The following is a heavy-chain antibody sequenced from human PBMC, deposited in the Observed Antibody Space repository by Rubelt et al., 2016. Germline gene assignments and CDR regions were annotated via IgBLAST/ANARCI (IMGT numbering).Heavy chain of an antibody. CDR3: ARLHDYGGTGGGHWFDP. D-gene: IGHD4-23*01. J-gene: IGHJ5*02. Sequence: QVQLVQSGAEVKKPGSSVNVSCKASGGTFGGYVISWVRQAPGQGLEWMGRIIPVYDIRNYAQKFQDRVTITADRSTNTAYMGLSSLTFEGAAVYYCARLHDYGGTGGGHWFDPWGQGTLVTVSS. CDR1: GGTFGGYV. CDR2: IIPVYDIR. V-gene: IGHV1-69*04.